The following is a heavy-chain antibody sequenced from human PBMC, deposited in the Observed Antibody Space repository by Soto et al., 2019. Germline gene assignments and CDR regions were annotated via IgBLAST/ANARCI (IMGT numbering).Heavy chain of an antibody. J-gene: IGHJ3*02. Sequence: QVQLQQWGAGLLKPSETLSLTCAVYGGSFSGYYWSWIRQPPGKGLEWIGEINHSGSTNYNPSLKRRVTISVDTSKNQFSLKLSSVTAADTAVYYCARVPWFGELSDDAFDIWGQGTMVTVSS. V-gene: IGHV4-34*01. D-gene: IGHD3-10*01. CDR3: ARVPWFGELSDDAFDI. CDR2: INHSGST. CDR1: GGSFSGYY.